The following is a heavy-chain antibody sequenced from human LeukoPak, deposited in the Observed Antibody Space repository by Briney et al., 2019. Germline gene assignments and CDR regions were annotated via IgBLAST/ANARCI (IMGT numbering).Heavy chain of an antibody. V-gene: IGHV3-48*01. D-gene: IGHD3-3*01. CDR3: ARVPRFSAIFG. CDR2: ISSSGSPI. J-gene: IGHJ6*02. Sequence: GGSLRLSCAASGFRFSDYSMNWVRQAPGKGLEWISYISSSGSPIYYADSVKGRFTITRDNAKNSLFLQMNSLRAEDTAVYYCARVPRFSAIFGWGQGTTVTVSS. CDR1: GFRFSDYS.